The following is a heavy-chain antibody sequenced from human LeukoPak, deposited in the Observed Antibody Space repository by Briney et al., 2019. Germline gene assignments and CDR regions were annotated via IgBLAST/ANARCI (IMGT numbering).Heavy chain of an antibody. CDR3: AKGRGYSGYDSYFDY. D-gene: IGHD5-12*01. CDR2: ISSSGSTI. Sequence: PGGSLRLSCAASGFTFSSYEMNWVRQAPGKGLEWVSYISSSGSTIYYADSVKGRFTISRDNSKNTLYLQMNSLRAEDTAVYYCAKGRGYSGYDSYFDYWGQGTLVTVSS. CDR1: GFTFSSYE. J-gene: IGHJ4*02. V-gene: IGHV3-48*03.